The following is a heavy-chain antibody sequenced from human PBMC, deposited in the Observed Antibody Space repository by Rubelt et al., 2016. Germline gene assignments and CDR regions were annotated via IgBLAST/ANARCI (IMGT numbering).Heavy chain of an antibody. CDR3: ARRVTTYYYFDH. D-gene: IGHD2/OR15-2a*01. J-gene: IGHJ4*02. Sequence: QVQLQESGPGLVKPSQTLSLTCTVSAASISSGGYFWSRIRQHPGKGLEWIGNIYYSGSTYYNPSLKSRVTISVDTSKSQASLKLSSVTAADTAIYYCARRVTTYYYFDHWGRGTLVTVSS. V-gene: IGHV4-31*03. CDR2: IYYSGST. CDR1: AASISSGGYF.